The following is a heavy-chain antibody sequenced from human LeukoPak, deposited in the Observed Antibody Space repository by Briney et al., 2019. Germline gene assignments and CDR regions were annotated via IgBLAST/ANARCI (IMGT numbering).Heavy chain of an antibody. Sequence: GGSLRLSCAASGFTFSDYYMSWIRQAPGKGLEWVSYISSSSSYIYYADSVKGRFTISRDNAKNSLYLQMNSLRAEDTAVYYCARVWVATASYYYYYGMDVWGQGTTVTVSS. D-gene: IGHD5-12*01. CDR1: GFTFSDYY. CDR3: ARVWVATASYYYYYGMDV. J-gene: IGHJ6*02. V-gene: IGHV3-11*06. CDR2: ISSSSSYI.